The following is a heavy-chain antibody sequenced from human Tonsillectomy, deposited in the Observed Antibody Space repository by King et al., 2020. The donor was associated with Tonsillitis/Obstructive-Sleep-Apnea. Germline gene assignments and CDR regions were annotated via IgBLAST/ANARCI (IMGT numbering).Heavy chain of an antibody. CDR2: ISGSGGST. J-gene: IGHJ6*03. CDR3: AKDLRDIVVVPAAIGPYYYYYMDV. Sequence: VQLVESGGGLVQPGGSLRLSCAASGFTFSSYAMSWVRQAPGKGLEWVSAISGSGGSTYYEDSVKGRFTISRDNSKNTLYLQMNSLRAEDTAVYYCAKDLRDIVVVPAAIGPYYYYYMDVWGKGTTVTVSS. D-gene: IGHD2-2*01. CDR1: GFTFSSYA. V-gene: IGHV3-23*04.